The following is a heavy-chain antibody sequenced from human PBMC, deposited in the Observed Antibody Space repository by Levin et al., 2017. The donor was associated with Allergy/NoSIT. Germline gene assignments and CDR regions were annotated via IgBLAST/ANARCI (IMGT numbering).Heavy chain of an antibody. CDR2: ISDSGGST. D-gene: IGHD5-12*01. Sequence: SCAASGFTFSIYAMSWVRQAPGKGLEWVSAISDSGGSTYYADSVKGRFTISRDNSKNTLHLQMNSLRADDTAVYYCARGVATIDYWGQGTLVTVSS. CDR3: ARGVATIDY. V-gene: IGHV3-23*01. CDR1: GFTFSIYA. J-gene: IGHJ4*02.